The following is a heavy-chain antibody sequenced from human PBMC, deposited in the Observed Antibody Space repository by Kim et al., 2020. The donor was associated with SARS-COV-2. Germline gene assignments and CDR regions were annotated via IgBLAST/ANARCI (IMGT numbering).Heavy chain of an antibody. CDR1: GFIVRDNY. CDR3: VRVSSYDSSGLPDY. V-gene: IGHV3-66*01. D-gene: IGHD3-22*01. CDR2: VYSGART. Sequence: GGSLRLSCEVSGFIVRDNYMSWVHQAPGKGPECVAVVYSGARTLYADSVKGRFTASKDISKNTLYLQMNSLRPEDTALYSCVRVSSYDSSGLPDYWGQGTQVTVSP. J-gene: IGHJ4*02.